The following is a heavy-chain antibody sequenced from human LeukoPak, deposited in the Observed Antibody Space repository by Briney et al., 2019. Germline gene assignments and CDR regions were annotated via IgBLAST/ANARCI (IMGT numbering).Heavy chain of an antibody. J-gene: IGHJ5*02. CDR1: GFTFSSYGM. D-gene: IGHD4-17*01. V-gene: IGHV4-4*02. CDR3: ARAPTGDNWFDP. CDR2: IYHSGST. Sequence: GTLRLSCAASGFTFSSYGMSWVRQPPGKGLEWIGEIYHSGSTNYNPSLKSRVTISVDKSKNQFSLKLSSVTAADTAVYYCARAPTGDNWFDPWGQGTLVTVSS.